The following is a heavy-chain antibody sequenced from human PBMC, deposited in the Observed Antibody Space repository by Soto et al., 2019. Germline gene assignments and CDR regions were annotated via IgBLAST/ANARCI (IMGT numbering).Heavy chain of an antibody. CDR1: GFTFSSYA. CDR3: ARVYGSWIAAVVDY. CDR2: ISYDGSNK. V-gene: IGHV3-30-3*01. J-gene: IGHJ4*02. Sequence: QVQLVESGGGVVQPGRSLRLSCAASGFTFSSYAMHWVRQAPGKGLEWVAVISYDGSNKYYADSVKDRFTISRDNSKNTLYLQMNSLRAEDTAVYYCARVYGSWIAAVVDYWGQGTLVTVSS. D-gene: IGHD6-13*01.